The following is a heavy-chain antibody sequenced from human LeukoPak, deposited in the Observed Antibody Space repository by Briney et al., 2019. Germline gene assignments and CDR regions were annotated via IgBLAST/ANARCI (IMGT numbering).Heavy chain of an antibody. D-gene: IGHD5-18*01. Sequence: SETLSLTCAVYGGSFSGYYWSWIRQPPGKGLEWIGEINHSRSTNYNPSLKSRVTISVDTSKNQFSLKLSSVTAADTAVYYCARVRTGGYSYGYHPNWFDPWGQGTLVTVSS. CDR2: INHSRST. CDR1: GGSFSGYY. V-gene: IGHV4-34*01. CDR3: ARVRTGGYSYGYHPNWFDP. J-gene: IGHJ5*02.